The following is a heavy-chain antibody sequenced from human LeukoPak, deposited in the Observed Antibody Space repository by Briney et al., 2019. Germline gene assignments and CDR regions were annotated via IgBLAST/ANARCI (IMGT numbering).Heavy chain of an antibody. CDR1: GESFSGYY. J-gene: IGHJ4*02. D-gene: IGHD6-19*01. Sequence: SETLSLTCAVYGESFSGYYWSWIRQPPGKGLEWIGETNHSGSTNYNPSLKSRVTISVDTSKNQFSLKLNSVTAADTAVYYCARGPRGLGMAGTFDYWGQGTLVTVSS. CDR2: TNHSGST. CDR3: ARGPRGLGMAGTFDY. V-gene: IGHV4-34*01.